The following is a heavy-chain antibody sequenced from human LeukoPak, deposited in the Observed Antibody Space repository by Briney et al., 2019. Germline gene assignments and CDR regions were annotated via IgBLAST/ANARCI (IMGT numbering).Heavy chain of an antibody. CDR3: ARGGGGLYYYDSSGYYAY. D-gene: IGHD3-22*01. V-gene: IGHV1-69*04. CDR2: IIPILGIA. Sequence: SVKVSCKASGGTFSSYAISWVRQAPGQGLEWMGRIIPILGIANYAQKFQGRVTMTRDTSTSTVYMELSSLRSEDTAVYYCARGGGGLYYYDSSGYYAYWGQGTLVTVSS. J-gene: IGHJ4*02. CDR1: GGTFSSYA.